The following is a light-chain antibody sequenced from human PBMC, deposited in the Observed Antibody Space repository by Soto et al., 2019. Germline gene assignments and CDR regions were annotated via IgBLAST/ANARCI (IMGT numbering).Light chain of an antibody. CDR3: QQYNNWPPYT. CDR2: GAS. CDR1: QSVSSN. Sequence: EIVMTQSPATLSVSPGERATLSCRASQSVSSNLAWYRQKPGQAPRLLIYGASTRATGIPARFSGSGSGTEFTLTISSLQSEDFAVYYCQQYNNWPPYTFGRGTKLEIK. J-gene: IGKJ2*01. V-gene: IGKV3-15*01.